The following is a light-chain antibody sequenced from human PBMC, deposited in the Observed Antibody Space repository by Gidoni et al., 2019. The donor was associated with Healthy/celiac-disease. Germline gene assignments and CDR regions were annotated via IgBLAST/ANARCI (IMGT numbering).Light chain of an antibody. CDR2: GAS. V-gene: IGKV3-20*01. CDR1: QRVSISY. CDR3: QQYVSSPFA. J-gene: IGKJ1*01. Sequence: EIVLTHSPGTLSLSTGERATLSCRASQRVSISYLAWYQQKPGKAPRLLIYGASSRANGIPDRFSGSGSGTDFTLTISRLEPEDFAVYYCQQYVSSPFAFGQGTKVEIK.